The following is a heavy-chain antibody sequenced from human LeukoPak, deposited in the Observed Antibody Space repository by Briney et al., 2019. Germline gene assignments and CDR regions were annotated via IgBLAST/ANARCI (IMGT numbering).Heavy chain of an antibody. CDR1: GGSISSSNW. D-gene: IGHD1-20*01. Sequence: SETLSLTCAASGGSISSSNWWSWVRPPPGKGLEWIGEIYHSGSTNYNPSLKSRVTISVDRSKNQFSLKLSSVTAADTAVYYCASLTGDFDYWGQGTLVTVSS. CDR2: IYHSGST. J-gene: IGHJ4*02. V-gene: IGHV4-4*02. CDR3: ASLTGDFDY.